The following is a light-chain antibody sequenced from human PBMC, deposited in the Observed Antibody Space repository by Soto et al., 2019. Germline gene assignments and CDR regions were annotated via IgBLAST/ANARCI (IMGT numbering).Light chain of an antibody. V-gene: IGLV2-14*01. CDR1: SSDVGAYNY. J-gene: IGLJ2*01. CDR3: SSYTSSGTLV. CDR2: EVS. Sequence: QSALTQPASVCGSPGQSITISCTGTSSDVGAYNYVSWYQQQPDKAPKLMIYEVSNRPSGVSNRFSGSKSGNTASLTISGLQAEDEADYYCSSYTSSGTLVFGGGTKLTVL.